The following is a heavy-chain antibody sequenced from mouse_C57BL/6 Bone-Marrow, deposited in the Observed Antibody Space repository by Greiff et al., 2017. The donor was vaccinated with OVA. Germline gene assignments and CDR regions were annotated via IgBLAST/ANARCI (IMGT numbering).Heavy chain of an antibody. CDR2: IDPETGGT. Sequence: QVQLQQSGAELVRPGASVTLSCKASGYTFTDYEMHWVKQTPVHGLEWIGAIDPETGGTAYNQKFKGKAILTADKSSSTAYMELRSLTSEDSAVYFCTPGVYYSMDYWGQGTSVTVSS. CDR3: TPGVYYSMDY. CDR1: GYTFTDYE. D-gene: IGHD4-1*01. J-gene: IGHJ4*01. V-gene: IGHV1-15*01.